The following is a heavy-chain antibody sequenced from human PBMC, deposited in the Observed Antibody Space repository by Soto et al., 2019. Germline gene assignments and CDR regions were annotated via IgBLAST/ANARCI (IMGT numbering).Heavy chain of an antibody. CDR1: GGSISSGGYS. CDR3: ASFSYYYYGMDV. J-gene: IGHJ6*02. Sequence: SETLSLTCAVSGGSISSGGYSLSWIRQPPGKGLEWIGYIYHSGSTYYNPSLKSRVTISVDRSKNQFSLKLSSVTAADTAVYYCASFSYYYYGMDVWGQGTTVTVSS. V-gene: IGHV4-30-2*01. CDR2: IYHSGST.